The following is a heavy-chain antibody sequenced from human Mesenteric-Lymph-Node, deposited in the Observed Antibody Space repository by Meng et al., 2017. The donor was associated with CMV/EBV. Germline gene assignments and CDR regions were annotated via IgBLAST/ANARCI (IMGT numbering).Heavy chain of an antibody. CDR2: IYWDDDN. CDR1: GFSLSTSGVG. J-gene: IGHJ4*02. D-gene: IGHD6-13*01. Sequence: QITLKASGPTLVKPTQTLTLTCTFSGFSLSTSGVGVGWIRQPPGTALEWLALIYWDDDNRYSPSLKSRLTLTKDTSKNQVVLTMTNMDPVDTATYYCAHSSGIAAAGPFYFDYWGQGTLVTVSS. CDR3: AHSSGIAAAGPFYFDY. V-gene: IGHV2-5*02.